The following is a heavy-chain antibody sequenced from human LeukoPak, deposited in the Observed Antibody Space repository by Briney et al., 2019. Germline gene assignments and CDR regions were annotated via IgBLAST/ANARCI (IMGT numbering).Heavy chain of an antibody. Sequence: PGGSLRLSCAASGFTFSGSAMHWVRQASGKGLEWVGRIRSKANSYATAYAASVKGRFTTSRDDSKNTAYLQMNSLKTEDTAVHYCTRRGSSGSPLDYWGQGTLVTVSS. J-gene: IGHJ4*02. CDR2: IRSKANSYAT. CDR3: TRRGSSGSPLDY. CDR1: GFTFSGSA. V-gene: IGHV3-73*01. D-gene: IGHD3-22*01.